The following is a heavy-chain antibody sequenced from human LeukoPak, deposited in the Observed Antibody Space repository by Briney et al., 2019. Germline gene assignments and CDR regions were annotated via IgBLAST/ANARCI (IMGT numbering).Heavy chain of an antibody. Sequence: SVKVSCKASGGTFSSYAISWVRQAPGQGLEWMGGIIPIFGTANYAQKFQGRVTITADKSTSTAYMELSSLRSEDTAVYYCARERLTGYSYGYYFDYWGQGTLVTVSS. D-gene: IGHD5-18*01. V-gene: IGHV1-69*06. CDR2: IIPIFGTA. CDR3: ARERLTGYSYGYYFDY. CDR1: GGTFSSYA. J-gene: IGHJ4*02.